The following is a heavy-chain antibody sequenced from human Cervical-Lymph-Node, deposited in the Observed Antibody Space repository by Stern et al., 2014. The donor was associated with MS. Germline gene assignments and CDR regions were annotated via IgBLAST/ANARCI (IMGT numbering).Heavy chain of an antibody. Sequence: LVESGGGVIQPGGSLRLSCTASGFTVSRDYMTWVRQAPGKGLEWVSLITNVGSTFYTDSVKCRFTISRDDSKNTVYLHMTSLRAEDTAMYYCARDTSSPERSDWWGQGTLVTVSS. CDR2: ITNVGST. CDR1: GFTVSRDY. V-gene: IGHV3-53*01. J-gene: IGHJ4*02. CDR3: ARDTSSPERSDW. D-gene: IGHD1-1*01.